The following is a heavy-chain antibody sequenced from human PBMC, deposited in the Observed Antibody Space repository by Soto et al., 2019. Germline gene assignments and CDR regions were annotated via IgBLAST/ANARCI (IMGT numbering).Heavy chain of an antibody. Sequence: PGGSLRLSCAASGFTFSSCSMNWVRQAPGKGLEWVSYISSSSNKYYADSVKGRFTISRDNSKNTLYLQMYSLRAEDTAVYYCAKDRSHSSGCFDYWGQGTLVTVSS. D-gene: IGHD6-19*01. CDR1: GFTFSSCS. J-gene: IGHJ4*02. CDR2: ISSSSNK. V-gene: IGHV3-48*01. CDR3: AKDRSHSSGCFDY.